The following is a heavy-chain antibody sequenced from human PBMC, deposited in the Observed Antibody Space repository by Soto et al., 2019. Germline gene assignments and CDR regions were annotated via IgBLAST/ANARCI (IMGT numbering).Heavy chain of an antibody. J-gene: IGHJ6*02. CDR3: ARACIAVAGVYYYGMDV. D-gene: IGHD6-19*01. V-gene: IGHV4-61*08. CDR1: GGSISSGGYS. CDR2: IYYSGST. Sequence: SETLSLTCTVSGGSISSGGYSWNWIRRHPGKGLEWIWYIYYSGSTYYNPSLKSRVTISVHTSKNQFSLKLSSVTAADTAVYYCARACIAVAGVYYYGMDVWGQGTTVTVSS.